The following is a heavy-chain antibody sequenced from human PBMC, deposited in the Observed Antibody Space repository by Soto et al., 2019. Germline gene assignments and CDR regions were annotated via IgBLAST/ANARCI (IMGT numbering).Heavy chain of an antibody. CDR3: ARICVGGSCYPDRAFDI. V-gene: IGHV5-51*01. D-gene: IGHD2-15*01. CDR2: IYPGDSDT. J-gene: IGHJ3*02. Sequence: PVESLKISCKGSGYSFTSYWIGWVRQMPGKGLEWMGIIYPGDSDTRYSPSFQSQVTISADKSISTAYLQWSSLKASDTAMYYCARICVGGSCYPDRAFDIWGQGTMVTVSS. CDR1: GYSFTSYW.